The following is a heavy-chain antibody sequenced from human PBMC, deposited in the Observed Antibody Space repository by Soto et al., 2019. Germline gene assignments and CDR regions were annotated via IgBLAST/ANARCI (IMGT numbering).Heavy chain of an antibody. J-gene: IGHJ4*02. CDR2: ISYDGSNK. Sequence: QVQLVESGGGVVQPGRSLRLSCAASGFTFSSYAMHWVRQAPGKGLEWVAVISYDGSNKYYADSVKGRFTISRDNSKNTLYLQMNSLRTEDTAVHYCARDGNYYDSSGPFFDYWGQGTLVTVSS. CDR3: ARDGNYYDSSGPFFDY. D-gene: IGHD3-22*01. V-gene: IGHV3-30-3*01. CDR1: GFTFSSYA.